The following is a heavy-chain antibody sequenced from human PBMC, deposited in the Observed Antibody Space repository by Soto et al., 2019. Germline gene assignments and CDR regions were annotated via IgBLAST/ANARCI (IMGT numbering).Heavy chain of an antibody. CDR1: GFTFSNCA. D-gene: IGHD3-10*01. Sequence: EVQLLESGGGLVQPGGSLRLSCVASGFTFSNCAMIWVRQAPGEGLEWVSAISGTGARTHYADSVKGRFTISRDNSKNTLYLQLHILRAEDTAVYYCATVVDKGDRSYFYYYYMDVWGKGTTVTVSS. V-gene: IGHV3-23*01. CDR3: ATVVDKGDRSYFYYYYMDV. J-gene: IGHJ6*03. CDR2: ISGTGART.